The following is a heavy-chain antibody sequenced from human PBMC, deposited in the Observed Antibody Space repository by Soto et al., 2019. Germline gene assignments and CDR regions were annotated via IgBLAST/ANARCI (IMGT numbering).Heavy chain of an antibody. V-gene: IGHV3-7*03. CDR1: EPGFREFG. CDR2: IKHEESKK. D-gene: IGHD2-15*01. J-gene: IGHJ4*02. Sequence: EVQLVESGGDLVQPGGPLSFPCLAPEPGFREFGLNWVRQAPGKGQEWVANIKHEESKKYYVDSVKGRFTISRDNAKNSVFLQMNSLRVEDSAMYYCLSAGGYWGQGTLLTVSS. CDR3: LSAGGY.